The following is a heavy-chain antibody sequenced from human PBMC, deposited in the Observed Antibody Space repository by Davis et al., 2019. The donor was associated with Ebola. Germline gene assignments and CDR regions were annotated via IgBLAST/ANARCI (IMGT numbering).Heavy chain of an antibody. J-gene: IGHJ6*02. V-gene: IGHV4-34*01. CDR3: ARIEVWSGYYNYYYGMDV. Sequence: SETLSLTCAVYGGSFSGYYWSWIRQPPGKGLEWIGEINHSGSTNYNPSLKSRVTISVDTSKNQFSLKLSSVTAADTAVYYCARIEVWSGYYNYYYGMDVWGQGTTVTVSS. CDR2: INHSGST. CDR1: GGSFSGYY. D-gene: IGHD3-3*01.